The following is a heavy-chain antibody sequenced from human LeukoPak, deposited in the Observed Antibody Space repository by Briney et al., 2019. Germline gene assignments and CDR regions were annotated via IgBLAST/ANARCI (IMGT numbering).Heavy chain of an antibody. CDR2: INHSGST. CDR1: GGSFSGYY. Sequence: PSETLSLTCAVYGGSFSGYYWSWIRQPPGKGLEWIGEINHSGSTNYNPSLKSRVTISVDTSKNQFSLKLSSVTAADTAVYYCARVDGRGGYNYWFDPWGQGTLVTVSS. D-gene: IGHD5-24*01. CDR3: ARVDGRGGYNYWFDP. J-gene: IGHJ5*02. V-gene: IGHV4-34*01.